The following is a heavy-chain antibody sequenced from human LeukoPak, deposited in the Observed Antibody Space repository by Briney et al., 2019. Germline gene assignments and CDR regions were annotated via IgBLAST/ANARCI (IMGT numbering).Heavy chain of an antibody. D-gene: IGHD6-19*01. CDR3: ARTGYSSGWSNYFDY. J-gene: IGHJ4*02. CDR1: GGSISSYY. V-gene: IGHV4-59*01. CDR2: IYYSGST. Sequence: SETLSLTCTVSGGSISSYYWSWIRQPPGKGLEWIGYIYYSGSTNYNPSLKSRVTISVDTSKNQFSLKLSSVTAADTAVYYCARTGYSSGWSNYFDYWGQGTLVTVSS.